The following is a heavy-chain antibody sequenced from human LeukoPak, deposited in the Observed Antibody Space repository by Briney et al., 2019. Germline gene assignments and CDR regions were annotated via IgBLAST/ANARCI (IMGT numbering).Heavy chain of an antibody. CDR1: GFAFSNYW. CDR2: INTHGSST. J-gene: IGHJ6*03. V-gene: IGHV3-74*01. D-gene: IGHD3-16*01. CDR3: LAGYYYYYMDV. Sequence: GGPLRLSCAASGFAFSNYWLHWVRQAPGKGLEWVARINTHGSSTNYADSVKGRFTISRDNAKNTLYLQMTSLSAEDTAVYYALAGYYYYYMDVWGKGTMVTVSS.